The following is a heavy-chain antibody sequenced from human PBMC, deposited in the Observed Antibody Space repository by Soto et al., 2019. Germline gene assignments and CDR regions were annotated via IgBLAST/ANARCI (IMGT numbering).Heavy chain of an antibody. J-gene: IGHJ5*02. D-gene: IGHD3-10*01. CDR2: ISGSGGST. V-gene: IGHV3-23*01. CDR3: AKDPIRGVIRLGWFDP. Sequence: PGWSLRLSCAASGFTFSSYAMSWVRQAPGKGLEWVSAISGSGGSTYYADSVKGRFTISRDNSKNTLYLQMNSLRAEDTAVYYCAKDPIRGVIRLGWFDPWGQGTLVTVSS. CDR1: GFTFSSYA.